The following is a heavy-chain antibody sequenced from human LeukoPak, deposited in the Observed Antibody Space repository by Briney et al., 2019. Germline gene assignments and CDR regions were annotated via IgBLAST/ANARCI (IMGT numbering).Heavy chain of an antibody. Sequence: SETLSLTCTVSGGSISTSNYYWGWIRQPPGKGLEWIGNIFYSGSTYYSPSLRSRVTISLDTSRNQFSLKLNSVTAADTAVYYCAKEGSSGYYYFDYWGQGTLVTVSS. V-gene: IGHV4-39*07. CDR1: GGSISTSNYY. CDR3: AKEGSSGYYYFDY. CDR2: IFYSGST. J-gene: IGHJ4*02. D-gene: IGHD3-22*01.